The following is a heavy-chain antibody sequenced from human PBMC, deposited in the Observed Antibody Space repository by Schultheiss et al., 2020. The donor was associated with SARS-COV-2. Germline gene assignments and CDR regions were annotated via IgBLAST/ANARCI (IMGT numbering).Heavy chain of an antibody. V-gene: IGHV3-49*04. D-gene: IGHD3-22*01. CDR2: IRSKAYGGTT. Sequence: GGSLRLSCTASGFTFGDYAMSWVRQAPGKGLEWVGFIRSKAYGGTTEYAASVKGRFTISRDDSKSIAYLQMNSLKTEDTAVYYCTRDHPLTYYYDSSGYYPFDYWGQGTLVTVSS. J-gene: IGHJ4*02. CDR3: TRDHPLTYYYDSSGYYPFDY. CDR1: GFTFGDYA.